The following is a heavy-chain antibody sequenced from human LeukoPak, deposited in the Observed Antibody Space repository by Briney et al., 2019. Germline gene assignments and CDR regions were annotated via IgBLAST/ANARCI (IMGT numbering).Heavy chain of an antibody. Sequence: SETLSLTCTVSGGXISSSSYYWGWIRQPPGKGLEWIGSIYYSGSTYYNPSLKSRVTISVDTSKNQFSLKLSSVTAADTAVYYCARQDDSSGPKRAFDIWGQGTMVTVSS. CDR1: GGXISSSSYY. CDR3: ARQDDSSGPKRAFDI. J-gene: IGHJ3*02. D-gene: IGHD3-22*01. CDR2: IYYSGST. V-gene: IGHV4-39*01.